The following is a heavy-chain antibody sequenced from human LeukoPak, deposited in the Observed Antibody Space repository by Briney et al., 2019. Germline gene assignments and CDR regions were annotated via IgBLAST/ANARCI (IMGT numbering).Heavy chain of an antibody. V-gene: IGHV4-34*01. J-gene: IGHJ3*02. D-gene: IGHD3-22*01. CDR2: INHSGST. CDR1: GGSFSGYY. CDR3: ARDQSPTPFTYDRHAFDI. Sequence: PSETLSLTCAVYGGSFSGYYWSWIRQPPGKGLEWIGEINHSGSTNYNPSLKSRVTISVDTSKNQFSLKLSSVTAADTAVYYCARDQSPTPFTYDRHAFDIWGQGTMVTVSS.